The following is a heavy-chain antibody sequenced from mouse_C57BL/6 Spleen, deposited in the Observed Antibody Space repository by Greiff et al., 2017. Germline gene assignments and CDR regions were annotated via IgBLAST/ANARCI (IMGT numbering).Heavy chain of an antibody. CDR2: FTMYSDAT. J-gene: IGHJ4*01. Sequence: LQQSGAELVRPGSSVKLSCKDSYFAFMASAMHWVKQRPGHGLEWIGSFTMYSDATEYSENFKGKATLTANTSSSTAYMVLSSLTSEDSAVYYCARGGYGSSYYAMDYWGQGTSVTVSS. V-gene: IGHV1-49*01. D-gene: IGHD1-1*01. CDR3: ARGGYGSSYYAMDY. CDR1: YFAFMASA.